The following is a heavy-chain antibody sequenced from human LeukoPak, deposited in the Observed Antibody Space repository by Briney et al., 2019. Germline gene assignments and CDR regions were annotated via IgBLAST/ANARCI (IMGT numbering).Heavy chain of an antibody. D-gene: IGHD5-18*01. CDR3: ARSGYSYGRYYYYGMDV. CDR1: GGSFSGYY. CDR2: INHSGST. Sequence: SETLSLTCAVYGGSFSGYYWSWIRQPPGKGLEWIGEINHSGSTNYNPSLKSRVTISVDTSKNQFSLKLSSVTAADTAVYYCARSGYSYGRYYYYGMDVWGKGTTVTVSS. J-gene: IGHJ6*04. V-gene: IGHV4-34*01.